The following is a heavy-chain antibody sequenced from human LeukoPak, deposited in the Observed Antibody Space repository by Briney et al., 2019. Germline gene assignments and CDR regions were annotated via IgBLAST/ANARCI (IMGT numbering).Heavy chain of an antibody. CDR3: ARRDGYNYYFAY. D-gene: IGHD5-24*01. CDR1: GFTVSSNY. CDR2: IYSGGNT. V-gene: IGHV3-53*01. Sequence: GGSLSLSCAASGFTVSSNYMSWVRQAPGKGLEWVSVIYSGGNTYYADSVKGRFTISRDNSKNTLYLQMNSLRAEDTAVYYCARRDGYNYYFAYWGQGTLVTVSS. J-gene: IGHJ4*02.